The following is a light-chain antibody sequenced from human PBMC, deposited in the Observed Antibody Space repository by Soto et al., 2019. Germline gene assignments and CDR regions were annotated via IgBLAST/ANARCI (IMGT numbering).Light chain of an antibody. J-gene: IGKJ2*01. CDR2: GAS. CDR1: QGISTY. CDR3: QQLNSAWYA. Sequence: DIQLTQSPSFLSASVGDRVTITCRASQGISTYLAWYLQRPGNAPKLLIYGASTLQSGVPSRFSGSGSGTEFTLTISSLQPEDFGTYYCQQLNSAWYAFGQGTKLDIK. V-gene: IGKV1-9*01.